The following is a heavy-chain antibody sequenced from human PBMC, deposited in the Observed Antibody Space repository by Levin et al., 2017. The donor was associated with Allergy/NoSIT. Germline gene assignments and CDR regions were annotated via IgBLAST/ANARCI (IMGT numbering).Heavy chain of an antibody. CDR1: GFTFSDNY. CDR3: ARGGQWLGY. J-gene: IGHJ4*02. D-gene: IGHD6-19*01. Sequence: LSLTCAAAGFTFSDNYMSWIRQVPGKGLEWVSYISSSSSYTNYADSVKGRFTISRDNAKNSLYLQMNSLRAEDTAVYYCARGGQWLGYWGQGTLVTVSS. CDR2: ISSSSSYT. V-gene: IGHV3-11*05.